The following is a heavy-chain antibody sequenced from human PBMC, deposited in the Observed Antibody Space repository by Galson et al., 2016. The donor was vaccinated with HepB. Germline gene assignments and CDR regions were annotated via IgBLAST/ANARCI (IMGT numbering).Heavy chain of an antibody. CDR1: GHSISSAYR. CDR3: ASKYTVLDY. CDR2: IYQSGPT. D-gene: IGHD4-17*01. V-gene: IGHV4-4*02. Sequence: ETLSLTCVVSGHSISSAYRWSWVRQPPGKGLEWIGEIYQSGPTNYNPSLEGRVTISVDKAKNQFSLSLTSLTAADTAVYYCASKYTVLDYWGQGTLATVSS. J-gene: IGHJ4*02.